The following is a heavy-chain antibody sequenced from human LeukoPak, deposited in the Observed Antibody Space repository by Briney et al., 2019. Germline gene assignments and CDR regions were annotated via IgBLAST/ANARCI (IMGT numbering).Heavy chain of an antibody. Sequence: GGSLRLSCAASGFTLYTYGMHWVRQAPGKGLEYVSGIGPDGGTTYYANSVKGRFTISRDNSKYMLYLQMGSLTADDMAVYYCARGAQLTDFWGQGTLVTVSS. D-gene: IGHD6-13*01. CDR1: GFTLYTYG. CDR3: ARGAQLTDF. V-gene: IGHV3-64*01. J-gene: IGHJ4*02. CDR2: IGPDGGTT.